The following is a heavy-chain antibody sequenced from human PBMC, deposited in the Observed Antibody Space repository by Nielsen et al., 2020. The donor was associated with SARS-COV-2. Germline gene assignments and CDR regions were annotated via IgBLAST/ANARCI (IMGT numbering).Heavy chain of an antibody. CDR3: AIPPGRRVFGELPYGMDV. J-gene: IGHJ6*02. Sequence: GESLKISCAASGLTFGTNAMTWVRQAPGKGLEWVSAISGSGGSTYYARSVKGRFTISRDNSKNTLYLQMNSLRAEDTAVYYCAIPPGRRVFGELPYGMDVWGQGTTVTVSS. CDR2: ISGSGGST. CDR1: GLTFGTNA. V-gene: IGHV3-23*01. D-gene: IGHD3-10*02.